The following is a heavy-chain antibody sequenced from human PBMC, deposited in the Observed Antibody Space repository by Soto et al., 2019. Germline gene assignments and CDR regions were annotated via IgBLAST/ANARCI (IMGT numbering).Heavy chain of an antibody. CDR3: ARGFTNSSGWYKDYYYYYYGMDV. D-gene: IGHD6-19*01. J-gene: IGHJ6*02. CDR1: GYTFTSYD. V-gene: IGHV1-8*01. CDR2: MNPNSGNT. Sequence: ASVKVSCKASGYTFTSYDINWVRQATGQGLEWMGWMNPNSGNTGYAQKFQGRVTMTRNTSISTTYIELSSLRFEDTAVYYCARGFTNSSGWYKDYYYYYYGMDVWGQGTTVTVSS.